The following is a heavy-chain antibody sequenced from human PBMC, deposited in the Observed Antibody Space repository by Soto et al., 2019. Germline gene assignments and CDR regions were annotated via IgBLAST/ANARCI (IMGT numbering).Heavy chain of an antibody. V-gene: IGHV3-21*05. J-gene: IGHJ4*02. Sequence: GGSLRRYCAASGFTFRNYGMNWISQAPGKGLEWVSYISSSSSYTNYADSVKGRFTISRDNSKNTLYLQMNSLRAEDTAVYYCAGSSGYYFFDYWGQGTLVTVSS. CDR2: ISSSSSYT. CDR3: AGSSGYYFFDY. CDR1: GFTFRNYG. D-gene: IGHD3-22*01.